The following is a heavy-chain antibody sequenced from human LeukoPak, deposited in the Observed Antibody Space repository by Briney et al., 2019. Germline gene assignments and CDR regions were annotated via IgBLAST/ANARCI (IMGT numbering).Heavy chain of an antibody. D-gene: IGHD6-13*01. CDR1: EYSFSGYW. CDR3: ARHYSSRFDP. Sequence: GESLNISCKGSEYSFSGYWIAWVRQMPGKGLEWMGIIYPGDSDTRYSPSFQGQVTISVDKSISTAYLQWSSLKASDSAMYYCARHYSSRFDPWGQGTLVTVSS. CDR2: IYPGDSDT. V-gene: IGHV5-51*01. J-gene: IGHJ5*02.